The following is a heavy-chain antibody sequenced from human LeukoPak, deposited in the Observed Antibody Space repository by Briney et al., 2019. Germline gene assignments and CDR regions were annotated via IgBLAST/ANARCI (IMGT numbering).Heavy chain of an antibody. Sequence: ASXXVSCKASGYTFTSYDINWVRQATGQGVDWMGWMNPNSGNTGYAQKFQGRVTITRNNSIRKAYMEMSSLRSDDTAVYYCARGRPHGVWGKGTTVTVSS. J-gene: IGHJ6*04. CDR2: MNPNSGNT. CDR1: GYTFTSYD. V-gene: IGHV1-8*01. CDR3: ARGRPHGV.